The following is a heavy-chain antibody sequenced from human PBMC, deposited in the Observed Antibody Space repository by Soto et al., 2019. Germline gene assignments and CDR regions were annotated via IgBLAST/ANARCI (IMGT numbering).Heavy chain of an antibody. V-gene: IGHV4-34*01. CDR3: ARSPTYYDYVWGNSSY. Sequence: QVQLQQWGAGLLKPSETLSLTCAVYGGSFSAYYWSWIRQSPGKGLEWIGEINHSGNTNYNPSLKSRVTISADTSKNQFSLKLSSVTAADTAVYYCARSPTYYDYVWGNSSYWGQGTLVTVSS. J-gene: IGHJ4*02. CDR2: INHSGNT. CDR1: GGSFSAYY. D-gene: IGHD3-16*01.